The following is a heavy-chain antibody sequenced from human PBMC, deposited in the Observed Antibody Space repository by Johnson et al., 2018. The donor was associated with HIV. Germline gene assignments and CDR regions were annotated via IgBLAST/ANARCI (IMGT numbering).Heavy chain of an antibody. CDR2: IRYDGSNK. J-gene: IGHJ3*02. D-gene: IGHD6-13*01. Sequence: QVLLVESGGGVVQPGRSLRLSCAASGFIFSSYAMPCVRQATGRGLEWVAFIRYDGSNKYYAESVQGRFTISRENSRNTLYLQMNSLRAEDTAAYYCERPTRTSIAATGDDAFDIWGQWTMGTVSS. CDR3: ERPTRTSIAATGDDAFDI. CDR1: GFIFSSYA. V-gene: IGHV3-30*04.